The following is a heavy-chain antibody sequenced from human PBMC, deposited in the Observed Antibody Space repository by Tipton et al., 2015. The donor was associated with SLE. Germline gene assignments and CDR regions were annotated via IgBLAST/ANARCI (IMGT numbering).Heavy chain of an antibody. D-gene: IGHD6-13*01. CDR1: GGSMSSYY. V-gene: IGHV4-59*12. CDR2: IYYTGNT. J-gene: IGHJ5*02. CDR3: ARGGTPAAGYKWFDP. Sequence: LRLSCTVSGGSMSSYYWSWIRQPPGKGPEWIGNIYYTGNTFYNPSLKSRVTISADTSKNQFSLKLSSVTAADTAVYYCARGGTPAAGYKWFDPWGQGTLVTVSS.